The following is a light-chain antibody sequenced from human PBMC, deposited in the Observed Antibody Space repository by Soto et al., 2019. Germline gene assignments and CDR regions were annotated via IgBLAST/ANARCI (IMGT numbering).Light chain of an antibody. V-gene: IGKV3-15*01. CDR3: QQFHNWPLA. CDR1: QSISST. CDR2: DAS. J-gene: IGKJ4*01. Sequence: EVVFTESPGTLCLSPGERATLSCRASQSISSTLAWYQQKPGQAPRLLIDDASTRAAGIPARFNGGGSGTEFTLTISSLQSEDFALYYCQQFHNWPLAFGGGAKVDIK.